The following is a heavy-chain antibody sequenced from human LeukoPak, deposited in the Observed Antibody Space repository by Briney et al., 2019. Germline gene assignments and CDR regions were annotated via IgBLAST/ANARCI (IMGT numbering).Heavy chain of an antibody. CDR2: IYSGGIT. V-gene: IGHV3-53*01. CDR3: ARGFTGYSSGWYPAY. J-gene: IGHJ4*02. D-gene: IGHD6-19*01. CDR1: GFTVSSNY. Sequence: GGSLRLSCAASGFTVSSNYMSWVRQAPGKGLEWVSVIYSGGITYYADSVKGRFTISRDDSQNTLFFQMNSLRAEDTAVYYCARGFTGYSSGWYPAYWGQGTLVTVSS.